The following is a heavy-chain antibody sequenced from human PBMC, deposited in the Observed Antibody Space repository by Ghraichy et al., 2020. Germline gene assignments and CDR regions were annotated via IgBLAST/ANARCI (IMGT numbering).Heavy chain of an antibody. CDR1: GFTFSSYA. CDR3: AKEGDYGGAFDY. Sequence: GGSLRLSCAASGFTFSSYAMSWVRQAPGKGLEWVSAISGSGGSTYYADSVKGRFTISRANSKNTLYLQMNSLRAEDTAVYYFAKEGDYGGAFDYWGQGTLVTVSS. J-gene: IGHJ4*02. V-gene: IGHV3-23*01. CDR2: ISGSGGST. D-gene: IGHD4/OR15-4a*01.